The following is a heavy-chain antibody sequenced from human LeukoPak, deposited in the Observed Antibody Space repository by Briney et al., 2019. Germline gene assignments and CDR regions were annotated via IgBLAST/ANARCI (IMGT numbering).Heavy chain of an antibody. V-gene: IGHV4-4*02. CDR1: GGSISSSNG. J-gene: IGHJ5*02. CDR3: ARTTEDCSSTSCYQYWFDP. CDR2: IYHSGST. D-gene: IGHD2-2*01. Sequence: PSGTLSLTCAVSGGSISSSNGWSWVRQPPGKGLEWIGEIYHSGSTNYNPSLKSRVTISVDTSKNQFSLKLNSVTAADTAVYYCARTTEDCSSTSCYQYWFDPWGQGTLVTVSS.